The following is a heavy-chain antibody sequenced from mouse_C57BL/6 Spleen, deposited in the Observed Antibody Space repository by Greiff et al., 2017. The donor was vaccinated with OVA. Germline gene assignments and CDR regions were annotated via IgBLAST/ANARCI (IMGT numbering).Heavy chain of an antibody. CDR1: GYTFTSYW. CDR2: IDPSDSYT. V-gene: IGHV1-50*01. J-gene: IGHJ4*01. Sequence: QVQLQQPGAELVRPGSSVKLSCKASGYTFTSYWMHWVKQRPGQGLEWIGEIDPSDSYTNYNQKFKGKATLTVDTSSSTAYIQLSSLTSEDSAVYYCARYDYYGSSYVGAMDYWGQGTSVTVSS. CDR3: ARYDYYGSSYVGAMDY. D-gene: IGHD1-1*01.